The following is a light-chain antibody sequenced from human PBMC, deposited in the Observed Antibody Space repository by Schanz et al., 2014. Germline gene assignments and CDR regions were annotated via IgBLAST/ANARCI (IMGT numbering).Light chain of an antibody. Sequence: AIQLTQSPSSLSSSVGDRVTITCRASQGISSALAWYQQKPGKAPKLLIFDASSLESGVPSRFSGSGSGTDFTLTISSLQPEDFATYYCQQSYATPWTFGQGTKVEIK. CDR1: QGISSA. V-gene: IGKV1-13*02. CDR2: DAS. J-gene: IGKJ1*01. CDR3: QQSYATPWT.